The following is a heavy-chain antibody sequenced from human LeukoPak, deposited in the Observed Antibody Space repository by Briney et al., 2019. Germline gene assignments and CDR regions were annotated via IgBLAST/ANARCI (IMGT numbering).Heavy chain of an antibody. CDR1: GFTVSSTY. V-gene: IGHV3-66*01. J-gene: IGHJ4*02. CDR2: IYGGTST. Sequence: PGGSLRLSCAGSGFTVSSTYMSWVRQAPGKGLEWVSVIYGGTSTYYADSVKGRFTISRDDSRNTLYLQMSSLRAEDTAVYYCARTTRSITVAPYYFDYWGQGTLVTVSS. D-gene: IGHD6-19*01. CDR3: ARTTRSITVAPYYFDY.